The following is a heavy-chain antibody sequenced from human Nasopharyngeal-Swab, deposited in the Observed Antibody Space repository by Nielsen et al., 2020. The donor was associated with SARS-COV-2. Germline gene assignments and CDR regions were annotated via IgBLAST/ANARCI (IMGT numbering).Heavy chain of an antibody. CDR3: AKEGSIIVGTFFDS. CDR2: ISGSGGNT. CDR1: GFAFGNYA. V-gene: IGHV3-23*01. Sequence: GGPLRLSCTVSGFAFGNYAMSWVRQAPGKGLEWVSGISGSGGNTFVADSVKGRFTISRDNSKNTLYLQMSSLRVADTATYYCAKEGSIIVGTFFDSWGQGALVTVSS. D-gene: IGHD1-26*01. J-gene: IGHJ4*02.